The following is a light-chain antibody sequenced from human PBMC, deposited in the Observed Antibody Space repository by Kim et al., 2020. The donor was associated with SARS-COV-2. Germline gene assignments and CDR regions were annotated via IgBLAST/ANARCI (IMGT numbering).Light chain of an antibody. CDR1: QGVGSN. J-gene: IGKJ2*01. Sequence: SLSPGERATLSCRASQGVGSNLAWYQQKPGQAPRLLIFGASSRTTGIPDRFTGSGSGTDFTLTISRLEPEDFAVYSCQQYGSSPRTFGQGTKLEIK. CDR2: GAS. V-gene: IGKV3-20*01. CDR3: QQYGSSPRT.